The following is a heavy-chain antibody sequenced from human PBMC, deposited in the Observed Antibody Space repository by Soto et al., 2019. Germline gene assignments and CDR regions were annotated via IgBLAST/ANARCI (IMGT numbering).Heavy chain of an antibody. J-gene: IGHJ4*02. Sequence: GGSLRLSCETSGFSFSVYGMHWVRQAPGKGLEWVAVVWYDASKQFYAASVEGRFTISRDNSKAILYLQMNSLRAEDTAVYYCAAWAEGATEVHWGQGTLVTVSS. CDR3: AAWAEGATEVH. V-gene: IGHV3-33*01. CDR1: GFSFSVYG. D-gene: IGHD2-15*01. CDR2: VWYDASKQ.